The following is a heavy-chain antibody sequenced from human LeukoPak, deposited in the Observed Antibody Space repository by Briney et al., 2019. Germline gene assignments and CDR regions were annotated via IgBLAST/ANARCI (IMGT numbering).Heavy chain of an antibody. Sequence: ASVKVSCKASGYAFIRYHIHWVRQAPGQGLEWMGMVNPRGGSTSYTQKFQGRVTMTRDTSTSTVYMELSSLRSEDTAVYYCTRPGEWEQFFAYWGQGTLVTVSS. CDR1: GYAFIRYH. CDR3: TRPGEWEQFFAY. J-gene: IGHJ4*02. D-gene: IGHD1-26*01. V-gene: IGHV1-46*01. CDR2: VNPRGGST.